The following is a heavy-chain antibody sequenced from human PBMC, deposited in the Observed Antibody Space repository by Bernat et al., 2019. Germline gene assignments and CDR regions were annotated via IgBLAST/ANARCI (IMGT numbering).Heavy chain of an antibody. V-gene: IGHV4-59*08. CDR3: ARQSGTVNKNSFDI. D-gene: IGHD4-17*01. CDR2: IHYTGDA. J-gene: IGHJ3*02. CDR1: GGSISGYF. Sequence: QVQLQESGPGLVKPSETLSLTCIVSGGSISGYFWSWIRQPPGKGLEWIVYIHYTGDAIYSPSLKCRVTISVDTSKNQVSLKLTSVTAADTAVYYCARQSGTVNKNSFDIWGQGTMVTVSS.